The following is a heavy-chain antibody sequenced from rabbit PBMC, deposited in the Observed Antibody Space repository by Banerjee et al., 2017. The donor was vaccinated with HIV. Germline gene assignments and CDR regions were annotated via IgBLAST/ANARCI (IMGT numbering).Heavy chain of an antibody. Sequence: QSLEESGGDLVKPGASLTLSCKAAGFSLSTCAMNWVRRAPGKGLEWVGIIFPGSGITDYANWVNGRFTLSSDNAQNTVDLQMNSLTAADTATYFCAREDDDDYYDLWGPGTLVTVS. V-gene: IGHV1S7*01. D-gene: IGHD2-1*01. CDR3: AREDDDDYYDL. J-gene: IGHJ4*01. CDR1: GFSLSTCA. CDR2: IFPGSGIT.